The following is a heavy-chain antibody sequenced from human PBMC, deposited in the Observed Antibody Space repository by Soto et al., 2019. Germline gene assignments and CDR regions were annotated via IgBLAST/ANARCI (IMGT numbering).Heavy chain of an antibody. CDR3: ARDGVAGRPLGYFQH. V-gene: IGHV1-69*12. CDR2: IIPIFGTA. Sequence: QVQLMQSGAEVKKPGSSVKVSCKASGGTFSSYAISWVRQAPGQGLEWMGGIIPIFGTANYAQKFQGRVTITADESTSTAYMELSSLRSEDTAVYYCARDGVAGRPLGYFQHWGQGTLVTVSS. J-gene: IGHJ1*01. CDR1: GGTFSSYA. D-gene: IGHD6-19*01.